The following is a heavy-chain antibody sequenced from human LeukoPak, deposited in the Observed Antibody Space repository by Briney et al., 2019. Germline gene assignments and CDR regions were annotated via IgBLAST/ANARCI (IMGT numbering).Heavy chain of an antibody. CDR2: INPNSGGI. CDR3: ARAAYRAYMGMTQGGALDI. D-gene: IGHD1-14*01. V-gene: IGHV1-2*02. Sequence: ASVKVSCKASGYTFTGYYMHWVRQAPGQGLEWMGWINPNSGGINYAQKFQGRVTMTRDTSISTAYMELSRLRSDDTAVYYCARAAYRAYMGMTQGGALDIWGQGTMVTVSS. J-gene: IGHJ3*02. CDR1: GYTFTGYY.